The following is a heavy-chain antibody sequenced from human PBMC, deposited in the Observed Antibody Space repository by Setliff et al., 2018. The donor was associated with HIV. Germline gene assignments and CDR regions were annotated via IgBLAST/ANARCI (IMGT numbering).Heavy chain of an antibody. CDR1: GGSISSYY. D-gene: IGHD3-3*01. Sequence: PSETLSLTCTVSGGSISSYYWSWIRHPPGKGLEWIGYIYYSGSTNYNPSLKSRVTISVDTSKNQFSLKLSSVTAADTAVYYCARAPITIFGVIIIPVYFDYWGQGTLVTVSS. J-gene: IGHJ4*02. V-gene: IGHV4-59*08. CDR3: ARAPITIFGVIIIPVYFDY. CDR2: IYYSGST.